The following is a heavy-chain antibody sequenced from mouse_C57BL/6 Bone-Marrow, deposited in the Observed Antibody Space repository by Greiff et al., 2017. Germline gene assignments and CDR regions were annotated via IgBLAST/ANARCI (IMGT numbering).Heavy chain of an antibody. CDR1: GYAFSSYW. J-gene: IGHJ3*01. D-gene: IGHD1-1*01. V-gene: IGHV1-80*01. CDR2: IYPGDGDT. Sequence: VQGVESGAELVKPGASVKISCKASGYAFSSYWMNWVKQRPGKGLEWIGQIYPGDGDTNYNGKFKGKATLTADKSSSTAYMQLSSLTSEDSAVYFCARERGVYYEGWFAYWGQGTLVTVSA. CDR3: ARERGVYYEGWFAY.